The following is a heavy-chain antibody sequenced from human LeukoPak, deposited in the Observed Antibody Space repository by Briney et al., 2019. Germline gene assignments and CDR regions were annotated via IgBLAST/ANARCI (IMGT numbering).Heavy chain of an antibody. CDR2: IYDTGNT. CDR1: GGSISSYY. D-gene: IGHD2-8*02. V-gene: IGHV4-59*08. CDR3: ARHEARYRAGGLCPYSLYY. Sequence: SETLSLTCTACGGSISSYYWSWIRQPPGMGLEWIAYIYDTGNTRYNPSLQSRVTMSVDTSKNQFSLKLRSVTAADTAVYYCARHEARYRAGGLCPYSLYYWGQGTLVTVSS. J-gene: IGHJ4*02.